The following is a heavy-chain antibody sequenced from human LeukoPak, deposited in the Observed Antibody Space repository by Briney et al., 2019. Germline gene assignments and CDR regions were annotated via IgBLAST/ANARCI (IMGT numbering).Heavy chain of an antibody. CDR2: IYTSGST. CDR3: ARAQHYYGSGSPFDY. CDR1: GGSISSGSYY. V-gene: IGHV4-61*02. Sequence: PSQTLSLTCTVSGGSISSGSYYWSWIRQPAGKGLEWIGRIYTSGSTNYNPSLKSRVTISVDTSKNQFSLKLSSVTAADTAVYYCARAQHYYGSGSPFDYWGQGTLVTVSS. J-gene: IGHJ4*02. D-gene: IGHD3-10*01.